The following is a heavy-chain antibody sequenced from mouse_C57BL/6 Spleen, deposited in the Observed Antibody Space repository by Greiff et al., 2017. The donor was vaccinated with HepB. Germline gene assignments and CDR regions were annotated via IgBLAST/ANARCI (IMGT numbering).Heavy chain of an antibody. CDR2: IYPGDGDT. J-gene: IGHJ4*01. Sequence: QVQLQQSGPELVKPGASVKISCKASGYAFSSSWMNWVKQRPGKGLEWIGRIYPGDGDTNYNGKFKGKATLTADKSSSTAYMQLSSLTSEDSAVYFCATTVVLHYYAMDYWGQGTSVTVSS. CDR3: ATTVVLHYYAMDY. D-gene: IGHD1-1*01. V-gene: IGHV1-82*01. CDR1: GYAFSSSW.